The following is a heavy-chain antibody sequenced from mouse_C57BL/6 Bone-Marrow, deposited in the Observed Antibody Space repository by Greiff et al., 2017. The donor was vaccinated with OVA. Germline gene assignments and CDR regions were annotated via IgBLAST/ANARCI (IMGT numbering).Heavy chain of an antibody. CDR3: ARGKSRWYFDV. Sequence: DVRLVESGGGLVKPGGSLKLSCAASGFTFSSYAMSWVRQTPEKRLEWVATISDGGSYTYYPDNVKGRFTISRDNAKNNLYLQMSHLKSEDTAMYYCARGKSRWYFDVWGTGTTVTVSS. J-gene: IGHJ1*03. CDR2: ISDGGSYT. V-gene: IGHV5-4*01. CDR1: GFTFSSYA.